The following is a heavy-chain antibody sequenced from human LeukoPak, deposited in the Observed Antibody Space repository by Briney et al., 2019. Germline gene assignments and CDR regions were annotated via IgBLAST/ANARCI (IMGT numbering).Heavy chain of an antibody. CDR1: GYSFTSYW. CDR3: ARQVLGESGYSYGAVDY. CDR2: IYPGDSDT. D-gene: IGHD5-18*01. Sequence: GESLKISCKGSGYSFTSYWIGWVRQMPGKGLEWMGIIYPGDSDTRYSPSFQGQVTISANKSISTAYLQWSSLKASDTAMYYCARQVLGESGYSYGAVDYWGQGTLVTVSS. J-gene: IGHJ4*02. V-gene: IGHV5-51*01.